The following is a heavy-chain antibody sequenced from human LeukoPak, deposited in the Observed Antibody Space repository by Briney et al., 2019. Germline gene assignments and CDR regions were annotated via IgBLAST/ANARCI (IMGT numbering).Heavy chain of an antibody. J-gene: IGHJ3*01. D-gene: IGHD1-7*01. Sequence: SETLSLTCSVSGGSISSSDWWSWVRQPPGRGLEWIGYIYRSEHTNYNPSLKSRVTMSLDKSKNQFSLKLSSVTAADTAVYYCARDRRRELVHAFDVWGRGTMVTVSS. CDR2: IYRSEHT. CDR3: ARDRRRELVHAFDV. V-gene: IGHV4-4*02. CDR1: GGSISSSDW.